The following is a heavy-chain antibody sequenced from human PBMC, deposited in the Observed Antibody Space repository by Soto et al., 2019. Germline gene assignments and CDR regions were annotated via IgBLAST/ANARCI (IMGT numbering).Heavy chain of an antibody. V-gene: IGHV3-21*01. D-gene: IGHD3-22*01. J-gene: IGHJ5*02. Sequence: EVQLLESGGGLVQPGGSLRLSCAASGFTFSSYAMSWVRQAPGKGLEWVSSISSSSSYIYYADSVKGRFTISRDNAKNSLYLQMNSLRAEDTAVYYCARGVYYDSSSPPDWFDPWGQGALVTVSS. CDR1: GFTFSSYA. CDR3: ARGVYYDSSSPPDWFDP. CDR2: ISSSSSYI.